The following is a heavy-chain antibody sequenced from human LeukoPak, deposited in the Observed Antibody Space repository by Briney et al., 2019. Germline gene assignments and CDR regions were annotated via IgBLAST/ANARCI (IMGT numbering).Heavy chain of an antibody. CDR1: GDSISSRSYY. V-gene: IGHV4-39*07. CDR2: IYYSGST. D-gene: IGHD3-22*01. J-gene: IGHJ4*02. CDR3: ARRQRVGARQRGLNYYDSSGYHSRSREIDY. Sequence: SETLSLTCTVSGDSISSRSYYWGWIRQPPGKGLEWIGSIYYSGSTNYNPSLKSRVTISVDTSKNQFSLKLSSVTAADTAVYYCARRQRVGARQRGLNYYDSSGYHSRSREIDYWGQGTLVTVSS.